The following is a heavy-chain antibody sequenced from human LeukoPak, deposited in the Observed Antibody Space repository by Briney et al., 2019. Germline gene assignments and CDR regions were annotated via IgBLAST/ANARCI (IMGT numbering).Heavy chain of an antibody. CDR2: IYYSGST. CDR3: ASIDYYDSSGEFDY. Sequence: ASETLSLTCTVSGGSISSYYWSWIRQPPGKGLEWIGYIYYSGSTNYNPSLKSRVTISVDTSKNQFSLKLSSVTAADTAVYYCASIDYYDSSGEFDYWGQGTLVTVSS. J-gene: IGHJ4*02. CDR1: GGSISSYY. V-gene: IGHV4-59*01. D-gene: IGHD3-22*01.